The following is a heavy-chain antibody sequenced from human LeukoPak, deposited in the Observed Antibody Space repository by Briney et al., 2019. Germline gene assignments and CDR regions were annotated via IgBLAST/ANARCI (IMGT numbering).Heavy chain of an antibody. D-gene: IGHD4-17*01. CDR3: AKERVPHPGGLRTNVDFDY. Sequence: PGRSLRLSCAASGFTFSSYGMHWVRQAPGKGLEWVSGISWNSGSIGYADSVKGRFTISRDNAKNSLYLQMNSLRAEDTALYYCAKERVPHPGGLRTNVDFDYWGQGTLVTVSS. J-gene: IGHJ4*02. V-gene: IGHV3-9*01. CDR1: GFTFSSYG. CDR2: ISWNSGSI.